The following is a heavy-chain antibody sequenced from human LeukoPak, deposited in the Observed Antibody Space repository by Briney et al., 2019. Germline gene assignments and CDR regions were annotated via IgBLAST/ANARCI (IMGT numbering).Heavy chain of an antibody. Sequence: PSETLSLTCTVSGGSISSTSYYWGWIRQPPGKGLEWIGNIYYSGSTYYNPSLKSRVTTSVDTSKNQFSLKLSSVTAADTAVYYCARTTEGGYSYGYFYYYYMDVWGKGTTVTISS. CDR3: ARTTEGGYSYGYFYYYYMDV. V-gene: IGHV4-39*07. CDR1: GGSISSTSYY. CDR2: IYYSGST. D-gene: IGHD5-18*01. J-gene: IGHJ6*03.